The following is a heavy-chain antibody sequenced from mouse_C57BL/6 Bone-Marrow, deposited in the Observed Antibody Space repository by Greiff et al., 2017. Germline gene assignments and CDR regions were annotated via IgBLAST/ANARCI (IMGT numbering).Heavy chain of an antibody. D-gene: IGHD3-2*02. Sequence: EVKVVESGEGLVKPGGSLKLSCAASGFTFSSYAMSWVRQTPEKRLEWVAYISSGGDYIYYADTVKGRFTISRDNARNTLYLQMSSLKSEDTAMYYCTTGSSGRSWFAYWGQGTLVTVSA. V-gene: IGHV5-9-1*02. CDR1: GFTFSSYA. CDR2: ISSGGDYI. J-gene: IGHJ3*01. CDR3: TTGSSGRSWFAY.